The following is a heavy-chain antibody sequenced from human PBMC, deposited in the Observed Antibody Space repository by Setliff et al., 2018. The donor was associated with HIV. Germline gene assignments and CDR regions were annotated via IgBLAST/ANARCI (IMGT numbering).Heavy chain of an antibody. CDR3: ATITVAGTGAFDI. Sequence: ASVKVSCKASGYTFSSYGISWVRQAPGQGLEWMGWISAYNGNTDYAQEFQGRVSMTTDTSTTTAYMELRSLRSDDTAVYFCATITVAGTGAFDIWGQGTMVTVSS. J-gene: IGHJ3*02. D-gene: IGHD6-19*01. CDR1: GYTFSSYG. CDR2: ISAYNGNT. V-gene: IGHV1-18*01.